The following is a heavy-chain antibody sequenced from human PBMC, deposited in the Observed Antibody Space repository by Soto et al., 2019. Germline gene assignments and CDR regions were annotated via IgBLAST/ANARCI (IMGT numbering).Heavy chain of an antibody. D-gene: IGHD3-3*01. Sequence: QVQLQESGPGLVKPSETLSLTCTVSGASISSYYWTWIRQPPGKGLEWIGYIYNSGSTNYNPSLKSRVTSSLGTSKNQFSLKLSSVTAAYTAVYYCARDGGFYYGMDVWGQGTTVTVSS. J-gene: IGHJ6*02. V-gene: IGHV4-59*01. CDR3: ARDGGFYYGMDV. CDR1: GASISSYY. CDR2: IYNSGST.